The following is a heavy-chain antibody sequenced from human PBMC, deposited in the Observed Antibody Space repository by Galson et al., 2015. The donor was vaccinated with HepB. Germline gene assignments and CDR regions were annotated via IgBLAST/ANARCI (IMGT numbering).Heavy chain of an antibody. CDR2: INSDGSST. CDR3: ARDKIFGVVIIDY. Sequence: SLRLSCAASGFTFSSYWMHWVRQAPGKGLVWVSRINSDGSSTSYADSVKGRFTISRDNAKNTLYLQMNSLRADDTAVYYCARDKIFGVVIIDYWGQGTMVTVSS. V-gene: IGHV3-74*01. J-gene: IGHJ3*01. D-gene: IGHD3-3*01. CDR1: GFTFSSYW.